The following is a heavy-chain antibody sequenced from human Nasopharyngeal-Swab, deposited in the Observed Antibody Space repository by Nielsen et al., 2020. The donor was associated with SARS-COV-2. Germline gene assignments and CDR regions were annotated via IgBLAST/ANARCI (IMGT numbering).Heavy chain of an antibody. CDR2: ISYDGSKK. J-gene: IGHJ3*02. Sequence: GESLKISCAASGFTFSSYGMHWVRQAPGKGLEWVAFISYDGSKKYFLDSVKGRFTISRDNPMNTLYLQMNSLRAEDTAVYYCARGYDFRSGSNAFDIWGQGTMVTVSS. CDR1: GFTFSSYG. D-gene: IGHD3-3*01. CDR3: ARGYDFRSGSNAFDI. V-gene: IGHV3-30*03.